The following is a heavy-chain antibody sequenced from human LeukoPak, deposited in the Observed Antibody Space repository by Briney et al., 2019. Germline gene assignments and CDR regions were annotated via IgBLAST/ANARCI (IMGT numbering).Heavy chain of an antibody. D-gene: IGHD3-22*01. CDR1: GYTFTGCD. CDR2: INPDSGGT. J-gene: IGHJ4*02. Sequence: ASVKVSCKASGYTFTGCDMHWVRRAPGQGHEWMGWINPDSGGTNYAQKFQGRVTMTRDTSISTAYMQLSRLSSDDTAVYYCARVDDRGHYYDSSGPRKLFDYWGQGTLVTVSS. V-gene: IGHV1-2*02. CDR3: ARVDDRGHYYDSSGPRKLFDY.